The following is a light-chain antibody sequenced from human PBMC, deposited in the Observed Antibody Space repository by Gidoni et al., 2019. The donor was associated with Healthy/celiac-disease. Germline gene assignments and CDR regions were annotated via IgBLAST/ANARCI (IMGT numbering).Light chain of an antibody. V-gene: IGKV3-20*01. CDR1: QSVGSSY. J-gene: IGKJ4*01. Sequence: EIVLTQSPGTLSLSPGERATLSCRASQSVGSSYLAWYQQKPGQAPRLLIYGASSGSGTDFTLTISRLEPEDFAVYYCQQYGSSFGGGTKVEIK. CDR2: GAS. CDR3: QQYGSS.